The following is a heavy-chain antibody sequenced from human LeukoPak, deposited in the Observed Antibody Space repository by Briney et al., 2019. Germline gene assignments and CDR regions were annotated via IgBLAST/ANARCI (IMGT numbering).Heavy chain of an antibody. CDR2: ITGTGSST. CDR3: AKGTTIFFEQNAFDF. J-gene: IGHJ3*01. Sequence: GGSLRLSCSASGFIFISYAMSWVRQVPGKGLEWVADITGTGSSTYYADSVKGRFTVSRDNSKNTLFLQMNSLRAEDTALYYCAKGTTIFFEQNAFDFWGQGTMVAVSS. CDR1: GFIFISYA. V-gene: IGHV3-23*01. D-gene: IGHD3-9*01.